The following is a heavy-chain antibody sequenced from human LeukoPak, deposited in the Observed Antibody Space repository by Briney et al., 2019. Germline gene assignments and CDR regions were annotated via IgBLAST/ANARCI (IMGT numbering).Heavy chain of an antibody. CDR3: ARDTGSSRGGL. V-gene: IGHV4-4*02. D-gene: IGHD2-15*01. J-gene: IGHJ4*02. CDR2: TYHSGST. CDR1: GGSISSSNW. Sequence: SETLSLTCAVSGGSISSSNWWNWVRQPPGKGLEWIGETYHSGSTNYNPSLRSRVTISVDKSRNQFSLKLSSVTAADTAVYYCARDTGSSRGGLWGQGTLVTVSS.